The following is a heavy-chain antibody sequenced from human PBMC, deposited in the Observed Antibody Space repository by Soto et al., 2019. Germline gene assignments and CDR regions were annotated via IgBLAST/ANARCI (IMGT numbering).Heavy chain of an antibody. D-gene: IGHD3-22*01. Sequence: QVQLQESGPGLVKPSETLSLTCTVSGGSISSYYWSWIRQPPGKGLEWIGYIYYSGSTNYNPSLKSRVTISVDTSKNQFSLKLSSVTAADTAVYYCARVVYYDSSGQNWFDPWGQGTLVTVSS. J-gene: IGHJ5*02. V-gene: IGHV4-59*01. CDR2: IYYSGST. CDR3: ARVVYYDSSGQNWFDP. CDR1: GGSISSYY.